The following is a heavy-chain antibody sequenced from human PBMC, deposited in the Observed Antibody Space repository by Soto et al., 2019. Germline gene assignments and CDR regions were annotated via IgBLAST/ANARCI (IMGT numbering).Heavy chain of an antibody. J-gene: IGHJ6*02. Sequence: QVQLVESGGGVVPPGMSLRLSCVASGFDFSSYGMHWVRQAPGKGLEWVAVISYDGGNKQYGDSVKGRFTISRDTSKNTLYLQMNSLRVEDTAVFYCVKDRRTEAYGMEVWGQGTTVTVSS. V-gene: IGHV3-30*18. CDR2: ISYDGGNK. CDR3: VKDRRTEAYGMEV. D-gene: IGHD2-2*01. CDR1: GFDFSSYG.